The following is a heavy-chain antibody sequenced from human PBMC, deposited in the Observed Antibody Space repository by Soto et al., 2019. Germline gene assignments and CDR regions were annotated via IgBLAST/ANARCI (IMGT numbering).Heavy chain of an antibody. D-gene: IGHD5-12*01. Sequence: QVQLVQSGAEEKKPGASVKVSCKASGYTFTGYAMHWVRQAPGQRLEWMGWINAGNGNTKYSQKFQGRVTITRDTTASTAYVELSSLRSEDSAVYYCARAVAGPAAFDYWGQGTLVTVSS. CDR3: ARAVAGPAAFDY. CDR1: GYTFTGYA. J-gene: IGHJ4*02. V-gene: IGHV1-3*05. CDR2: INAGNGNT.